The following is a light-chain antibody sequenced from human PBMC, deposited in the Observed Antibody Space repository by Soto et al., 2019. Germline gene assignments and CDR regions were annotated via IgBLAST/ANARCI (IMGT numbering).Light chain of an antibody. CDR3: SSYTTSSTHV. Sequence: QSALTQPASVSGSPGQSITISCTGTSSDIGAFTFVSWYQQHPGKVPKLMIFDVNRRPSGVSDRFSGSKSGNTASLTISGLQXEXEGDYYCSSYTTSSTHVFGSGTKLTVL. CDR1: SSDIGAFTF. V-gene: IGLV2-14*03. CDR2: DVN. J-gene: IGLJ1*01.